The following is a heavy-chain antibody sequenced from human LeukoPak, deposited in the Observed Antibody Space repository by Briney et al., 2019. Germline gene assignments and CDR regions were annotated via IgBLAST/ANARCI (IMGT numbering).Heavy chain of an antibody. Sequence: SVKVSCKASGGTFSSYAISWVRQAPGQGLEWMGGIIPIFGTANYAQKFQGRVTITTDESTSTAYMELSSLRSEDTAVYYCATQRWWARYCSSTSCPTYYFDFWGQGTLVTVSS. V-gene: IGHV1-69*05. D-gene: IGHD2-2*01. CDR2: IIPIFGTA. CDR1: GGTFSSYA. J-gene: IGHJ4*02. CDR3: ATQRWWARYCSSTSCPTYYFDF.